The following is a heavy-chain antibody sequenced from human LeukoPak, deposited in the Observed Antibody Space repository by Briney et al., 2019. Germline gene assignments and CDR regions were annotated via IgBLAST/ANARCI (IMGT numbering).Heavy chain of an antibody. CDR1: GGSISSSSYY. CDR3: ARRIAAAGSFDY. CDR2: IYYSGST. J-gene: IGHJ4*02. D-gene: IGHD6-13*01. Sequence: SETLSLTCTVSGGSISSSSYYWGWIRQPPGKGLEWIGSIYYSGSTYYNPSLKSRVTISVDTSKNQFSLKLSSVTAADTAVYYCARRIAAAGSFDYWGQGTLVTVSS. V-gene: IGHV4-39*07.